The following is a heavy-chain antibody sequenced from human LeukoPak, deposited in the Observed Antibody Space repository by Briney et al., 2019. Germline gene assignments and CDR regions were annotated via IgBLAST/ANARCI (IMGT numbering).Heavy chain of an antibody. CDR3: AKGDIVGTTTGVCFDY. V-gene: IGHV3-23*01. Sequence: RPGGSLRLSCAASGFTFSSYGMSWVRQAPGKGLEWVSAISGSGGSTYYADSVKGRFTISRDNSKNTLYLQMNSLRTEDTAVYYCAKGDIVGTTTGVCFDYWGQGTLVTVSS. CDR2: ISGSGGST. CDR1: GFTFSSYG. J-gene: IGHJ4*02. D-gene: IGHD1-26*01.